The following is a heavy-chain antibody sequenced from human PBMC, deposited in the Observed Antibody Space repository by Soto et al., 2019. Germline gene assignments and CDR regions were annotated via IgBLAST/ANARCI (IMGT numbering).Heavy chain of an antibody. Sequence: QVQLVQSGTEGKKPGASVKVSCKASGYTFITYYMHWGRQAPGQGLEWMGIINPSGGRTTCAQKFKGRITMTRDTSTSTVYMELSRLRSEDTAVYYCAREGSAPYNWFDPWGQGTLVTVSS. D-gene: IGHD3-10*01. CDR2: INPSGGRT. J-gene: IGHJ5*02. V-gene: IGHV1-46*01. CDR3: AREGSAPYNWFDP. CDR1: GYTFITYY.